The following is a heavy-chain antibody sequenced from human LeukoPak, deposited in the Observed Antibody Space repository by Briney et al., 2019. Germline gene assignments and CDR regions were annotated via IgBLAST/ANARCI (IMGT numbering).Heavy chain of an antibody. D-gene: IGHD4-17*01. Sequence: PGGSLRLSCVVSGFSVSSYGMNWARQAPGKGLESLSFISGSGSSTFYADSVKGRFTISRDNSKNTLYLQLNSLRAEDTAVYFCAKDSHGDFPYYFDYWGQGTLVTVSS. CDR1: GFSVSSYG. J-gene: IGHJ4*02. CDR3: AKDSHGDFPYYFDY. CDR2: ISGSGSST. V-gene: IGHV3-23*01.